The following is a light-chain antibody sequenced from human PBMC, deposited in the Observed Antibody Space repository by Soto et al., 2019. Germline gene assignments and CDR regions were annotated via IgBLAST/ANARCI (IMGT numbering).Light chain of an antibody. Sequence: DIQMTQSPSTLPGPVQDRVTLTCLASQTISSWLAWYQQKPGKAPNLLIYKASTLESGVPSRFSGSASGTEFTLTINSLQPDDFATYYCQQYNSYPWTFGQGTKVDIK. V-gene: IGKV1-5*03. CDR2: KAS. CDR3: QQYNSYPWT. CDR1: QTISSW. J-gene: IGKJ1*01.